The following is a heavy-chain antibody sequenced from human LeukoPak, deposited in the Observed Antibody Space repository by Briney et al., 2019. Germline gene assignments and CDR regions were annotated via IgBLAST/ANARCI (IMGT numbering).Heavy chain of an antibody. V-gene: IGHV4-34*01. CDR2: NYYSGST. Sequence: SETLSLTCAVYGGSFSGYYWSWIRQPPGKGLEWIGSNYYSGSTYYNPSLKSRVTISVDTSKNQFSLKLSSVTAADTAVYYCARQLGYCSGGSCYWLAFDIWGQGTMVTVSS. CDR1: GGSFSGYY. D-gene: IGHD2-15*01. CDR3: ARQLGYCSGGSCYWLAFDI. J-gene: IGHJ3*02.